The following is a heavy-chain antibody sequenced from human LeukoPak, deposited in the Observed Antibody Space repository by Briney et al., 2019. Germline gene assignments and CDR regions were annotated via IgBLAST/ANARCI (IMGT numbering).Heavy chain of an antibody. J-gene: IGHJ6*03. CDR2: ISGSGGST. Sequence: GGSLRLSCAASGFAFSSYAMSWVRQAPGKGLEWVSAISGSGGSTYYADSVKGRFTISRDNSKNTLYLQMNSLRAEDTAVYYCAKGLGSSGWYYYYYMDVWGKGTTVTVSS. D-gene: IGHD6-19*01. CDR1: GFAFSSYA. V-gene: IGHV3-23*01. CDR3: AKGLGSSGWYYYYYMDV.